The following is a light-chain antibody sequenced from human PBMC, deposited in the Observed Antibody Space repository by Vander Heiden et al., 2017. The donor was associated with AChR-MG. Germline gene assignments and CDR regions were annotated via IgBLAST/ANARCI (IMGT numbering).Light chain of an antibody. Sequence: DIAMTLSPAPLSVSPGERATLSCRASQTVSSNLAWYQQKPGQAPRLVIYGASTRATDIPARFSGSGSGTEFTLTISSLQSEDFAVYYCQQYNNWPRTFGQGTEVEIK. CDR2: GAS. J-gene: IGKJ1*01. CDR1: QTVSSN. CDR3: QQYNNWPRT. V-gene: IGKV3-15*01.